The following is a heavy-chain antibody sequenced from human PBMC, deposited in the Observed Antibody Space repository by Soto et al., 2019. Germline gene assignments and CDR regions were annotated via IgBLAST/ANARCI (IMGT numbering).Heavy chain of an antibody. CDR1: GGTFTSYT. D-gene: IGHD3-22*01. Sequence: QVQLVQSGADVKKPGSSVKVSCKASGGTFTSYTISWVRQAPGQGLEWMGRIIPILGVTNYAPKFQGRVTITADKSTSTAYMGLSSLRSADTAMYYCAINYYDTEASWGQGTMVTVS. CDR3: AINYYDTEAS. V-gene: IGHV1-69*02. CDR2: IIPILGVT. J-gene: IGHJ3*01.